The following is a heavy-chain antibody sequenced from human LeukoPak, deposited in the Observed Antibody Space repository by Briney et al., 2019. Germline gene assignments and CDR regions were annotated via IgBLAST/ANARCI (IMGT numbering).Heavy chain of an antibody. Sequence: ASVKVSCKASRYTFTGYYMHWVRQAPGQGLEWMGWISPNSGGTNYAQKFQGRVTMTRDTSISTAYMELSRLRSDDTAVYYCARDHITMIVGPLDDYWGQGTLVTVSS. CDR3: ARDHITMIVGPLDDY. D-gene: IGHD3-22*01. V-gene: IGHV1-2*02. J-gene: IGHJ4*02. CDR2: ISPNSGGT. CDR1: RYTFTGYY.